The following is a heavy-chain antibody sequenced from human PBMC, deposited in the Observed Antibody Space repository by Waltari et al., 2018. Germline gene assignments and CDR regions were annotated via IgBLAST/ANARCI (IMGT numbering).Heavy chain of an antibody. CDR1: GYTLTELS. CDR2: CEPEDGET. CDR3: ATGGTPEMATVY. V-gene: IGHV1-24*01. Sequence: QVQLVQSGAEVKKPGASVKVYCKVSGYTLTELSMHWVRQAPGKGLEWMGGCEPEDGETIYAQKFQGRVTMTEDTSTDTAYMELSSLRSEDTAVYYCATGGTPEMATVYWGQGTLVTVSS. D-gene: IGHD4-4*01. J-gene: IGHJ4*02.